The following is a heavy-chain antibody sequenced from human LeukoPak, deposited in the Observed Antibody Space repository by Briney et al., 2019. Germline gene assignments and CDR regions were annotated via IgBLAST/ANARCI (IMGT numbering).Heavy chain of an antibody. Sequence: GGSLRLSCAASGFTFSSYGMHWVRQAPGKGLEWVAVIWYDGSNKYYADSVKGRFTISRDNSKNTLYLQMNSLRAEDTAVYYCARGDCSSTSCYTPPGDYRGQGTLVTVSS. D-gene: IGHD2-2*02. CDR1: GFTFSSYG. CDR3: ARGDCSSTSCYTPPGDY. V-gene: IGHV3-33*01. CDR2: IWYDGSNK. J-gene: IGHJ4*02.